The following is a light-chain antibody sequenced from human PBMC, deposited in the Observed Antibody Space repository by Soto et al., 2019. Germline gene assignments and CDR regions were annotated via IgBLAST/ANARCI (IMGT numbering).Light chain of an antibody. J-gene: IGKJ1*01. Sequence: DIQITHSPASLSASVLYRVTITCRASQSISSYLNWYQQKPGKAPKLLIYDASSLESGVPSRFSGSGSGTEFSLTISSLQPDDFATYYCQQYKDFWTFGQGTKVDI. CDR3: QQYKDFWT. V-gene: IGKV1-39*01. CDR1: QSISSY. CDR2: DAS.